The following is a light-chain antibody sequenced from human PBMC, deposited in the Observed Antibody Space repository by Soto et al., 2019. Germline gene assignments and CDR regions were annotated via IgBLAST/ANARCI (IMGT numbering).Light chain of an antibody. CDR3: LLYLGGGIWV. CDR2: NTN. CDR1: SGPVFTSSY. V-gene: IGLV8-61*01. J-gene: IGLJ3*02. Sequence: QAVVTQEPSFSVSPGGTVKLTCGLSSGPVFTSSYPNWYQQTPGQAPRTLIFNTNTRSSGVPDRFSGSILGDKAALTITGAQADDDSYYYCLLYLGGGIWVFGGGTKLTVL.